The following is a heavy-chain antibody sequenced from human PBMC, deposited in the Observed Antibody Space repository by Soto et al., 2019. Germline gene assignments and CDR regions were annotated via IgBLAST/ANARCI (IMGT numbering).Heavy chain of an antibody. V-gene: IGHV4-59*12. D-gene: IGHD5-18*01. Sequence: PSETLSLTCTVSGGSISSYYWSWIRQPPGKGLEWIGYIYYSGSTYYNPSLKSRVTISVDTSKNQFSLKLSSVTAADTAVYYCAREAVSGGYSYGYWFDPWGQGTLVTVSS. CDR3: AREAVSGGYSYGYWFDP. J-gene: IGHJ5*02. CDR1: GGSISSYY. CDR2: IYYSGST.